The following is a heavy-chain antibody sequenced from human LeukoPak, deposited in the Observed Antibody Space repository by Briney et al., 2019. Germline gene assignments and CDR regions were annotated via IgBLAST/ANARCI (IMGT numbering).Heavy chain of an antibody. CDR1: GGTFSSYA. CDR2: IIPIFGTA. D-gene: IGHD1-1*01. J-gene: IGHJ4*02. V-gene: IGHV1-69*13. Sequence: SVKVSCKASGGTFSSYAISWVRQAPGQGLERMGGIIPIFGTANYAQKFQGRVTITADESTSTAYMELSSLRSEDTAVYYCARGNGLLDQFDYWGQGTLVTVSS. CDR3: ARGNGLLDQFDY.